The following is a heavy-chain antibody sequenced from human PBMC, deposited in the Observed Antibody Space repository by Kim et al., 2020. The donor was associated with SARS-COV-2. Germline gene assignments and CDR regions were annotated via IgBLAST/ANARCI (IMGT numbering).Heavy chain of an antibody. CDR3: AKDSGAPRGYDFDY. CDR2: ISWDGGTT. D-gene: IGHD5-12*01. Sequence: GGSLRLSCAASRFTFDDYTMHWVRQAPGKGLEWVSLISWDGGTTYYADSVKGRFTISRDNRKNSLYLQMNSLRIEDSALYDCAKDSGAPRGYDFDYWGQGTLVAVSS. CDR1: RFTFDDYT. V-gene: IGHV3-43*01. J-gene: IGHJ4*02.